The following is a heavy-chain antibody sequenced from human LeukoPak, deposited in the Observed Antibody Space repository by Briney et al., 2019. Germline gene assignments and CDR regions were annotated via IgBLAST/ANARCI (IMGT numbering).Heavy chain of an antibody. CDR1: GFTFSSYS. D-gene: IGHD3-16*01. Sequence: SGGSLRLSCAASGFTFSSYSMNWVRQAPGKGLEWVANIKQDGSEKYYVDSVKGRFTISRDNAKNSLYLQMNSLRAEDTAVYYCARYDYVWGSSGYWGQGTLVTVSS. V-gene: IGHV3-7*01. CDR3: ARYDYVWGSSGY. J-gene: IGHJ4*02. CDR2: IKQDGSEK.